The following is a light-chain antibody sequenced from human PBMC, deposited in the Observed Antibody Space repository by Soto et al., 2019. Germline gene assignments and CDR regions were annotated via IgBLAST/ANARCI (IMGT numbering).Light chain of an antibody. V-gene: IGKV1-5*03. Sequence: DIQMTQSPSTLSASVGDRVTITCRASQSIRSWLAWYQQKPGEAPKLLIYKASSLESGVPSRFSGSGSGTEFTLTISSLQPDDFATYYCQQYNSYPWTFGQGTKVEIK. CDR3: QQYNSYPWT. J-gene: IGKJ1*01. CDR2: KAS. CDR1: QSIRSW.